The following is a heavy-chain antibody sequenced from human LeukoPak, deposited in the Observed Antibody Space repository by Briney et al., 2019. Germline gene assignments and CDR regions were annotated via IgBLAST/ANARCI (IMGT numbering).Heavy chain of an antibody. CDR2: IHTSGNS. J-gene: IGHJ4*02. CDR3: ARAGSATARPFVSNDY. CDR1: GGSISNYY. D-gene: IGHD6-6*01. Sequence: SETLSLTXTVSGGSISNYYWSWIRQPAGKGLEWIGRIHTSGNSDYNPSLKSRVTMSVDTSKNQFSLKLSSVTAADTAVYYCARAGSATARPFVSNDYWGQGTLVTVSS. V-gene: IGHV4-4*07.